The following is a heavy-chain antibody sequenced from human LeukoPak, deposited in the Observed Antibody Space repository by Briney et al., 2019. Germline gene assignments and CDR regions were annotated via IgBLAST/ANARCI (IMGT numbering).Heavy chain of an antibody. Sequence: SVKVSCKASGCTFSSYAISWVRQAPGQGLEWMGGIIPIFGTANYAQTFQGRVTITADESTSTAYMELSSLRSEDTAVYYCARYTWGYCSSTSCYGGWEDYYYGMDVWGKGTTVTVSS. V-gene: IGHV1-69*13. J-gene: IGHJ6*04. D-gene: IGHD2-2*01. CDR2: IIPIFGTA. CDR1: GCTFSSYA. CDR3: ARYTWGYCSSTSCYGGWEDYYYGMDV.